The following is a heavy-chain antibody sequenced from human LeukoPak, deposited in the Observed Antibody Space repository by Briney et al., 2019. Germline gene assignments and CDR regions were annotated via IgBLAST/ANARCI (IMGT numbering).Heavy chain of an antibody. CDR1: GGSISSSSYY. D-gene: IGHD3-10*01. V-gene: IGHV4-39*01. CDR2: IYYSGST. Sequence: PSETLSLTCTVAGGSISSSSYYWGWIREPPGKGLEWIVSIYYSGSTYYNPSLKSRVTISVDTSKNQFSLKLSSVTAADTAVYYCARHLYNGSGSTKFDYWGQGTLVTVSS. J-gene: IGHJ4*02. CDR3: ARHLYNGSGSTKFDY.